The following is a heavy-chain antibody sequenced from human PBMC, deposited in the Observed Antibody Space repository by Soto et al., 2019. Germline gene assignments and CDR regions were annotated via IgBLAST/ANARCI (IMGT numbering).Heavy chain of an antibody. CDR1: GYTFTRYY. J-gene: IGHJ6*02. Sequence: GASVKVSCKASGYTFTRYYIHWVRQAPGQGLEWMGIINPSGGSTSYAQKFQGRVTMTRDTSTSTVYMELSSLRSEDTAVYYCARDRMGHESSGYPLGMDFWGQGSTVIVSS. V-gene: IGHV1-46*01. CDR3: ARDRMGHESSGYPLGMDF. D-gene: IGHD3-22*01. CDR2: INPSGGST.